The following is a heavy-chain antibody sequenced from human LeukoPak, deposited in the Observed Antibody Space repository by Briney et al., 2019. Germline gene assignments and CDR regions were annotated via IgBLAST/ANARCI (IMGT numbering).Heavy chain of an antibody. Sequence: GGSLRLSCAASGFTFSSYSMNWVRQAPGKGLEWVSSISSSSSYIYYADSVKGRFTISRDNAKNSLYLQMNSLRAEGTAVYYCVRDYYDSSGFFYGGHWGQGTLVTVSS. D-gene: IGHD3-22*01. CDR1: GFTFSSYS. CDR3: VRDYYDSSGFFYGGH. CDR2: ISSSSSYI. V-gene: IGHV3-21*01. J-gene: IGHJ4*02.